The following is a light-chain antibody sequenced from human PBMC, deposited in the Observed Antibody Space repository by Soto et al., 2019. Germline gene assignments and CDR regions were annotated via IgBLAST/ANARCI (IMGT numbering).Light chain of an antibody. CDR1: QGLSSD. J-gene: IGKJ5*01. V-gene: IGKV1-9*01. CDR3: QQLNSYPIT. Sequence: DIQLTQSPSFLSASVGDRVTITCRASQGLSSDLAWYQQKPGKAPKLLIYAASTLQSGVPSRCSGSGSGTEFTLTISSLQPEDVATYYCQQLNSYPITFGQGTRLEIK. CDR2: AAS.